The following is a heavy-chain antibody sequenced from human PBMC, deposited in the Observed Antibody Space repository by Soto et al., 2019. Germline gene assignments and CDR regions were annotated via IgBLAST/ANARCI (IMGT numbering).Heavy chain of an antibody. CDR3: ARVTGTTGLYYYYYYGMDV. CDR2: ISSSGSTI. CDR1: GLTLSDYY. D-gene: IGHD1-1*01. V-gene: IGHV3-11*01. Sequence: GGSLRLSCAASGLTLSDYYMSWIRQAPGKGLEWVSYISSSGSTIYYADSVKGRFTISRDSAKNSLYLQMNSLRAEDTAVYYCARVTGTTGLYYYYYYGMDVWGQGTTVTVSS. J-gene: IGHJ6*02.